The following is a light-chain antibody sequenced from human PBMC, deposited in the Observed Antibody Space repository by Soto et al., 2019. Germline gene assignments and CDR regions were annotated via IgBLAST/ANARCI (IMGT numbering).Light chain of an antibody. J-gene: IGLJ1*01. Sequence: QSVLTQPASVSGSPGQPITISCTGSTSDVGGYNYVSWYQQHPGKAPNLMIYDVSNRPSGVSNRFSGSKSGSTASLTISGLQAEDEADYYCSSYTCSSTYIFGTGTKVTVL. CDR1: TSDVGGYNY. CDR2: DVS. CDR3: SSYTCSSTYI. V-gene: IGLV2-14*01.